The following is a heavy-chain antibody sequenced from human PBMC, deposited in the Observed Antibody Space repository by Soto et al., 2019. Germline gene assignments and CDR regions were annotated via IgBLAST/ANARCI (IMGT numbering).Heavy chain of an antibody. CDR2: INTHNGNT. CDR3: TREGSAPYYYYGMDA. Sequence: ASVKVSCKAFGYTFTTYGISCVRQAPGQGLEWLGWINTHNGNTNYAQNLQGRVIMTADTSTNTAYMELRSLRSDDTAIYYCTREGSAPYYYYGMDAWGQGTTVTVSS. CDR1: GYTFTTYG. D-gene: IGHD3-10*01. V-gene: IGHV1-18*01. J-gene: IGHJ6*02.